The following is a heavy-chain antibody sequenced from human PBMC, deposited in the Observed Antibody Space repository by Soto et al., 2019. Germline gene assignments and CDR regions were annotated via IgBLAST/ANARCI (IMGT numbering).Heavy chain of an antibody. Sequence: QVQLVESGGGVVQPGRSLRLSCAASGFTFSSYAMHWVRQAPGKGLEWVAVISYDGSNKYYADSVKGRFTISRDNSKNPLYLQMNSLRAEDTAVYYCAAGEQGLANYHYYGMDVW. V-gene: IGHV3-30-3*01. CDR1: GFTFSSYA. D-gene: IGHD6-19*01. J-gene: IGHJ6*01. CDR3: AAGEQGLANYHYYGMDV. CDR2: ISYDGSNK.